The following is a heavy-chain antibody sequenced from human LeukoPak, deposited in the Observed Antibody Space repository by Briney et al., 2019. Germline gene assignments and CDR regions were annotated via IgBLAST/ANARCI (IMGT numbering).Heavy chain of an antibody. Sequence: PSETLSLTCTVSGGSISSGDYYWSWIRQPPGKGLEWLGNIHYTGSTFSNPSLKSRVTISVDTSKNQLSLNLRSVTAADTAVYYCASPGEYSSGWYPLWGQGTLVTVSS. J-gene: IGHJ4*02. CDR2: IHYTGST. CDR1: GGSISSGDYY. V-gene: IGHV4-30-4*01. CDR3: ASPGEYSSGWYPL. D-gene: IGHD6-19*01.